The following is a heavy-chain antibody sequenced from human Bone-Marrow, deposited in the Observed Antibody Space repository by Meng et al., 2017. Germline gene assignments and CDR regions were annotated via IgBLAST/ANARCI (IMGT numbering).Heavy chain of an antibody. CDR2: INPNSGGT. Sequence: QVQVVQSGAEVKKPGASVKVSCKASGYTFTGYYMHWVRQAPGQGLEWMGRINPNSGGTNYAQKFQGRVTMTRDTSISTAYMELSRLRSDDTAVYYCARAYGSGSYLRAYYFDYWGQGTLVTVSS. CDR3: ARAYGSGSYLRAYYFDY. CDR1: GYTFTGYY. V-gene: IGHV1-2*06. D-gene: IGHD3-10*01. J-gene: IGHJ4*02.